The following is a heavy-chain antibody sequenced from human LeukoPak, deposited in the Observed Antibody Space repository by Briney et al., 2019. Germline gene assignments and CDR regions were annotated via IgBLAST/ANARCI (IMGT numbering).Heavy chain of an antibody. D-gene: IGHD2-8*01. CDR1: GFTFSSYG. V-gene: IGHV3-30*03. CDR2: ISYDGSNK. CDR3: ARGLGYCTNGVCYGGAFDI. Sequence: GGSLRLSCAASGFTFSSYGMHWVRQAPGKGLEWVAVISYDGSNKYYADSVKGRFTISRDNSKNTLYLQMNSLRAEDTAVYYCARGLGYCTNGVCYGGAFDIWGQGTMVTVSS. J-gene: IGHJ3*02.